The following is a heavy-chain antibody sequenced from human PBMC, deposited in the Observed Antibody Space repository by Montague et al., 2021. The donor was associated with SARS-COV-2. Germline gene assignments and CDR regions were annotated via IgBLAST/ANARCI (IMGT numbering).Heavy chain of an antibody. V-gene: IGHV3-23*01. D-gene: IGHD3-16*01. Sequence: SLRLSFSASEFTFSDYAMSWVRQAPGKGLEWVSTISGSGGSTFYADSLRGRFTISRDNSKNTLYLQVNSLRAEDTAVYYCAILPGAGGDYYYMDLWGKGTTVTVSS. J-gene: IGHJ6*03. CDR3: AILPGAGGDYYYMDL. CDR2: ISGSGGST. CDR1: EFTFSDYA.